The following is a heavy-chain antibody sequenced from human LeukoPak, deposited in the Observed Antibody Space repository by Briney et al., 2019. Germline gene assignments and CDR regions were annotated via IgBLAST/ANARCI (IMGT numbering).Heavy chain of an antibody. CDR3: ARIGYSSGWYYYFDY. Sequence: HPSETLSLTCAVYGGSFSGYYWSWIRQPPGKGLEWIGEINHSGSTNYNPSLKSRVTISVDTSKNLFSLKLSSVTAADTAVYYCARIGYSSGWYYYFDYWGQGTLVTVSS. CDR1: GGSFSGYY. J-gene: IGHJ4*02. V-gene: IGHV4-34*01. CDR2: INHSGST. D-gene: IGHD6-19*01.